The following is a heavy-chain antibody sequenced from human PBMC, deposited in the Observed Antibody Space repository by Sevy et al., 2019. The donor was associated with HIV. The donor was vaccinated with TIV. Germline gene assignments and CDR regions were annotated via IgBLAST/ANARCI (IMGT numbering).Heavy chain of an antibody. J-gene: IGHJ4*02. CDR2: LSFGCGDI. CDR1: GFTFNKYS. CDR3: AREGCTKPHDY. V-gene: IGHV3-23*01. Sequence: GGSLRLSCAASGFTFNKYSMSWVRQPPGKGLEWVATLSFGCGDINYADSLKGRFTISRDNSKNSFYLQMNNLRAEDTALYYCAREGCTKPHDYWGQGTLVTVSS. D-gene: IGHD2-8*01.